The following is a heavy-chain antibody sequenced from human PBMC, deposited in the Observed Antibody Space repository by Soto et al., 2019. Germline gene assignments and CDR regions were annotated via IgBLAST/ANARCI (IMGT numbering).Heavy chain of an antibody. D-gene: IGHD1-26*01. CDR1: WGSIRRYY. Sequence: SETLSLPRHVSWGSIRRYYGSWDRQPAGKPLEWIGRIYTSGSTNYNPPLKSRVSMSVDTSKDQFSLEVTSVTAADTVVYYCAREGASGFGMDVWGQGTTXTVSS. V-gene: IGHV4-4*07. CDR3: AREGASGFGMDV. CDR2: IYTSGST. J-gene: IGHJ6*02.